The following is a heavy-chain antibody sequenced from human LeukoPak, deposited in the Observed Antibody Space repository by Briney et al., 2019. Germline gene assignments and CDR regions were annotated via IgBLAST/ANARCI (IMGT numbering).Heavy chain of an antibody. CDR2: LSDSGENS. D-gene: IGHD5-18*01. CDR3: AKVRPGYSHYFYFMDV. CDR1: GFNLSRFA. Sequence: GGSLRLSFAASGFNLSRFAMTWGRQAPGMGLEWVSSLSDSGENSYYADSVKGRFIISRDSSQNTLYLRMNNLRTEDTAVYYCAKVRPGYSHYFYFMDVWATGTMVTVSS. J-gene: IGHJ6*03. V-gene: IGHV3-23*01.